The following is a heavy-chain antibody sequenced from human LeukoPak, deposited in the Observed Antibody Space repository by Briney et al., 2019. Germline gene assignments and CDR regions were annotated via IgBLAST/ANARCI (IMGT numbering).Heavy chain of an antibody. Sequence: GGSLRLSCAASGFPFSSYSMNWVRQAPGKGLEWVSSISSSSSYIYYADSVKGRFTISRDNDKNSLYLQMNSLRAEDTAVYYCARENYYYYYMDVWGKGTTVTVSS. J-gene: IGHJ6*03. CDR2: ISSSSSYI. V-gene: IGHV3-21*01. CDR3: ARENYYYYYMDV. CDR1: GFPFSSYS.